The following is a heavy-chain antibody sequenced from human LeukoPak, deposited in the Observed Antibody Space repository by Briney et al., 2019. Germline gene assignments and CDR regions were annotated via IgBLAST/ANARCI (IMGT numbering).Heavy chain of an antibody. CDR2: IRSKANSYAT. D-gene: IGHD1-26*01. Sequence: GGSLRLSCAASGFTFSGSAMHWVRQASGKGREWVGRIRSKANSYATAYAASVKGRFTISIDDSKNTAYLQMNSLKTEDTAVYYCTSLSLVGATYYFDYWGQGTLVTVSS. V-gene: IGHV3-73*01. CDR1: GFTFSGSA. J-gene: IGHJ4*02. CDR3: TSLSLVGATYYFDY.